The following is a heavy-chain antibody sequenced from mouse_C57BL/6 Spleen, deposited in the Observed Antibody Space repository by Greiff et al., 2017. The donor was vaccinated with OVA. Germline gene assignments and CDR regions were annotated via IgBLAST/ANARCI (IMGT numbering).Heavy chain of an antibody. J-gene: IGHJ3*01. CDR1: GIDFSRYW. CDR3: ARGYYFWLAD. D-gene: IGHD2-1*01. V-gene: IGHV4-1*01. Sequence: EVKLMESGGGLVQPGGSLKLSCAASGIDFSRYWMSWVRRAPGKGLEWIGEINPDSSTINYAPSLKDKFIISRDKAKNTLYLQMSNVRSEDTALYFCARGYYFWLADWGQGTLVTVSA. CDR2: INPDSSTI.